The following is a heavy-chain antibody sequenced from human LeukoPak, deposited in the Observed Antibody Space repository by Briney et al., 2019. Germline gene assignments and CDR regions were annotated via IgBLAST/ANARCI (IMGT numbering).Heavy chain of an antibody. CDR1: GGSISTGDYY. CDR3: ASSGYNGFDP. CDR2: IYYSGST. Sequence: SETLSLTSTVSGGSISTGDYYWSWIRQPPGKGLEWIGYIYYSGSTYYNPSLKSRVTISVDTSKNQFSLKLSSVTAADTAVYYCASSGYNGFDPWGQGTLVTVSS. J-gene: IGHJ5*02. D-gene: IGHD3-22*01. V-gene: IGHV4-30-4*08.